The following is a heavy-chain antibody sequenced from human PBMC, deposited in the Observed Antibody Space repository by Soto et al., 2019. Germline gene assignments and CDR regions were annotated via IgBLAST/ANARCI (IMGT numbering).Heavy chain of an antibody. CDR3: AKNTVFWSGYYTVGLGY. J-gene: IGHJ4*02. CDR2: ISGSGGST. V-gene: IGHV3-23*01. D-gene: IGHD3-3*01. CDR1: GFTFSSYA. Sequence: VGSLRLSCAASGFTFSSYAMSRVRQAPGKGLEWVSAISGSGGSTYYADSVKGRFTISRDSSKNTLYLQMNSLRAEDTAVYYCAKNTVFWSGYYTVGLGYWGQGTLVTVSS.